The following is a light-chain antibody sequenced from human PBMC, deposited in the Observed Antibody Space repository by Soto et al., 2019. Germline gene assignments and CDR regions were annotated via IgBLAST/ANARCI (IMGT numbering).Light chain of an antibody. CDR3: AAWDSSLSAGV. V-gene: IGLV1-51*01. J-gene: IGLJ3*02. CDR1: SSNIGNY. CDR2: DNN. Sequence: QSVLTQPPSVSAAPGQKVTISCSGSSSNIGNYVSWYQHLPGTGPKLLIYDNNKRPSGIPDRFSGSKSGTSATLGITGLQTGDEADYYCAAWDSSLSAGVFGGGTKVTVL.